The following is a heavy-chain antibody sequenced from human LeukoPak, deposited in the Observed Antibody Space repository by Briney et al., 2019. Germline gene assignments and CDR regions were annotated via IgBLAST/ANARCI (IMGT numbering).Heavy chain of an antibody. D-gene: IGHD3-3*01. CDR1: GGSISSSNW. J-gene: IGHJ4*02. Sequence: SETLSLTCAVSGGSISSSNWWSWVRQPPGKGLEWIGSIYYSGSTYYNPSLKSRVTISVDTSKNQFSLKLSSVTAADTAVYYCARGFGITRYFYWGQGTLVTVSS. CDR2: IYYSGST. CDR3: ARGFGITRYFY. V-gene: IGHV4-4*02.